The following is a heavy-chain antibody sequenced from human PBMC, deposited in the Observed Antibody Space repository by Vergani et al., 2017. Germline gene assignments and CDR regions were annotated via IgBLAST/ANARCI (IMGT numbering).Heavy chain of an antibody. CDR2: IYYSGSP. V-gene: IGHV4-39*01. CDR1: GASIRSSNYY. Sequence: QLQLQESGPGLVKPSATLSLTCSVSGASIRSSNYYWGWIRQPPGKGLEWFASIYYSGSPYYNPSLKSRVTISVDTSKNQFSLKLSSVTAADTAVYFCARHSTVEWLVKLGWIDPWGQGTLVTVSS. J-gene: IGHJ5*02. CDR3: ARHSTVEWLVKLGWIDP. D-gene: IGHD6-19*01.